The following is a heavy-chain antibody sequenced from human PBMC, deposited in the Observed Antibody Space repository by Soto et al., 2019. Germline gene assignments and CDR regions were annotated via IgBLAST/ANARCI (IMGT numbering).Heavy chain of an antibody. CDR3: ASTTPDGFWSGYPYYYGMDV. J-gene: IGHJ6*02. CDR2: IYYSGST. D-gene: IGHD3-3*01. CDR1: GGSVSSGSYY. V-gene: IGHV4-61*01. Sequence: SETLSLTCTVSGGSVSSGSYYWSWIRQPPGKGLEWIGYIYYSGSTNYNPSLKSRVTISVDTSKNQFSLKLSSVTAADTAVYYCASTTPDGFWSGYPYYYGMDVWGQGTTVTVSS.